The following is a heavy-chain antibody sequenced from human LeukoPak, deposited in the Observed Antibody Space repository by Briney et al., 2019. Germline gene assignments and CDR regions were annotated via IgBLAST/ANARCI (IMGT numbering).Heavy chain of an antibody. D-gene: IGHD4-17*01. Sequence: GGSLRLSCAASGFTFDDYGMSWVRQAPGKGLEWVSGINWNGGSTGYADSVKGRFTISRDNAKNSLYLQMNSLRAEDTALYYCAGEGGLVTTGYYYMDVWGKGTTVTVSS. CDR2: INWNGGST. J-gene: IGHJ6*03. CDR3: AGEGGLVTTGYYYMDV. V-gene: IGHV3-20*04. CDR1: GFTFDDYG.